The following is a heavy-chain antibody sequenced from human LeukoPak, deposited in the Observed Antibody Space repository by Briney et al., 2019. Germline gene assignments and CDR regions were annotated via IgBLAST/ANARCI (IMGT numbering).Heavy chain of an antibody. D-gene: IGHD1-26*01. V-gene: IGHV3-53*01. CDR3: ARETKELLDAFDI. CDR1: GFIFTNYF. Sequence: PGGSLRLSCAASGFIFTNYFMSWVRQAPGKGLEWVSVIYSGGSTYYADSVKGRFTISRDNSKNTLYLQMNSLRAEDTAVYCCARETKELLDAFDIWGQGTMVTVSS. CDR2: IYSGGST. J-gene: IGHJ3*02.